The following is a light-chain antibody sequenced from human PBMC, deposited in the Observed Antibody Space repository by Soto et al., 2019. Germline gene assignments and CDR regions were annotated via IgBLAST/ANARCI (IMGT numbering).Light chain of an antibody. V-gene: IGKV1-12*01. CDR3: QQADSYPLT. J-gene: IGKJ4*01. CDR2: AAS. CDR1: QNISSW. Sequence: DIQLTQSPSSVSASVGDRVTITCRASQNISSWLGWYQQKPGKAPKLLISAASSLQSGVPSTFSGSGSGTDFTLTISSLQPEDFATYYCQQADSYPLTFGGGTKVEIK.